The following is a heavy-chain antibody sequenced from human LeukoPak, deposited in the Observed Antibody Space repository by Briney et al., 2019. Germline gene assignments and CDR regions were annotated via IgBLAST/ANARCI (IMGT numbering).Heavy chain of an antibody. D-gene: IGHD4-11*01. V-gene: IGHV1-69*05. J-gene: IGHJ5*02. CDR1: GGTFISYA. CDR2: IIPIFGTA. CDR3: ARQTTVTTGFDP. Sequence: ASVKVSCKASGGTFISYAISWVRQAPGQGLEWMGRIIPIFGTANYVQKFQGRVTVTTDESTSTAYMERSSLRSEDTAVYYCARQTTVTTGFDPWGQGTLVTVSS.